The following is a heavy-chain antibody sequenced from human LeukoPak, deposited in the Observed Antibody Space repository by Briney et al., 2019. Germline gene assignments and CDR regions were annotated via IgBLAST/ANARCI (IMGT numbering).Heavy chain of an antibody. CDR1: GGPISSGGYY. D-gene: IGHD4-23*01. V-gene: IGHV4-31*03. CDR3: ARVGGQVIDY. Sequence: SETLSLTCTVSGGPISSGGYYWSWIRQHPGKGLEWIGYIYYSGSTYYNPSLKSRVTISVDTSKNQFSLKLSSVTAADTAVYYCARVGGQVIDYWGQGTLVTVSS. CDR2: IYYSGST. J-gene: IGHJ4*02.